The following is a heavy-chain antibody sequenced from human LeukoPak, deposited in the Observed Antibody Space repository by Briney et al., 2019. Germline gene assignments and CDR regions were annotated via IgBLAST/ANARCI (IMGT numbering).Heavy chain of an antibody. CDR1: GGSISSGGYY. Sequence: SETLSLTCTVSGGSISSGGYYWSWIRQHPWKGLEWIGYIYYSGSTYYNPSLKSRVAISLDTSKNQFSLKLSSVTAADTAVYYCARWCDYVWGSYPEAPYYFDYWGQGTLVTVSS. CDR3: ARWCDYVWGSYPEAPYYFDY. V-gene: IGHV4-31*03. J-gene: IGHJ4*02. D-gene: IGHD3-16*02. CDR2: IYYSGST.